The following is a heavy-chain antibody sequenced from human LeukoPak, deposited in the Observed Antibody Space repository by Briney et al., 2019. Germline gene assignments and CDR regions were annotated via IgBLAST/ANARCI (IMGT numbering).Heavy chain of an antibody. CDR3: ARDGSFDY. CDR2: INPSSGTT. D-gene: IGHD2-2*03. J-gene: IGHJ4*02. V-gene: IGHV1-2*02. Sequence: ASVTVSFTSSGYTFTDYYLHWVRQAPGQGLEWMGWINPSSGTTNRAQGFQGRVTMTRDTSNSTAYMELSRLTSDDTAVYYCARDGSFDYWGQGTLVTVSS. CDR1: GYTFTDYY.